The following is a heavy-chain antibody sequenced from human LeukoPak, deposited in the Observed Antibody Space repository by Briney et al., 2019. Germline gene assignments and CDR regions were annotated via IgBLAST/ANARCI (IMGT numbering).Heavy chain of an antibody. CDR3: AGERITVVRGVIITVGMDV. CDR2: ISSSSSYI. V-gene: IGHV3-21*01. Sequence: PGGSLRLSCAASGFTFSSYSMNWVRQAPGKGLEWVSSISSSSSYIYYADSVKGRFTISRDNAKNSLYLQMNSLRAEDTAVYYCAGERITVVRGVIITVGMDVWGQGTTVTVSS. J-gene: IGHJ6*02. CDR1: GFTFSSYS. D-gene: IGHD3-10*01.